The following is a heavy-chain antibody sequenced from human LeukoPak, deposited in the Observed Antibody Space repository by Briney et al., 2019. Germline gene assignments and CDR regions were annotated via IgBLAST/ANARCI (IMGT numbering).Heavy chain of an antibody. CDR3: AREYRRELRNAFDI. CDR1: GYTFTSYA. V-gene: IGHV1-8*03. CDR2: MNPNSGNT. Sequence: ASVKVSCKASGYTFTSYAMNWVRQATGQGLEWMGWMNPNSGNTGYAQKFQGRVTITRNTSISTAYMELSSLRSEDTAVYYCAREYRRELRNAFDIWGQGTMVTVSS. J-gene: IGHJ3*02. D-gene: IGHD1-26*01.